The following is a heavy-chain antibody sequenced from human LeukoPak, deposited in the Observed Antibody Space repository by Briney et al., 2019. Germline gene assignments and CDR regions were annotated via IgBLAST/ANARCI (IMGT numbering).Heavy chain of an antibody. CDR2: INHSGST. Sequence: SETLSLTCAVYGGSFSGYYWSWIRQPPGKGLEWIGEINHSGSTNYNPSLKSRVTIAVDTSKNQFSLKLSFVTAADTAVYSWASAPGIAESYWGQGTLVTVSS. V-gene: IGHV4-34*01. CDR1: GGSFSGYY. D-gene: IGHD2-21*01. J-gene: IGHJ4*02. CDR3: ASAPGIAESY.